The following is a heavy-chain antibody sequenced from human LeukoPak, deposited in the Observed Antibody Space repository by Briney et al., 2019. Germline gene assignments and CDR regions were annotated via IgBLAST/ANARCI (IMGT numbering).Heavy chain of an antibody. V-gene: IGHV1-2*02. CDR3: ARVRNSGFRYVDS. CDR1: GYTFTGYY. Sequence: EASVKVSCKASGYTFTGYYMHWVRQAPGQGLEWMGWINPNSGGTSYAQKFQGRVTMTRDTSISTAYMELSRLRSDDTAVYYCARVRNSGFRYVDSWGQGTLVTVSS. CDR2: INPNSGGT. D-gene: IGHD5-12*01. J-gene: IGHJ4*02.